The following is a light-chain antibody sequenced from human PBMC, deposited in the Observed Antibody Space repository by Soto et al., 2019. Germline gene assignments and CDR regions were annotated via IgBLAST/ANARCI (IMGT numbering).Light chain of an antibody. CDR1: QSISSN. V-gene: IGKV3D-20*02. Sequence: EIVMTQSPATLSVSPGDRATLSCRASQSISSNLAWYQQKPGRAPRLLIYGASSRDTGIPDRLSGSGSGTDFTLTISRLEPEDFAVYYCQQRSNWPITFGQGTRLEI. J-gene: IGKJ5*01. CDR3: QQRSNWPIT. CDR2: GAS.